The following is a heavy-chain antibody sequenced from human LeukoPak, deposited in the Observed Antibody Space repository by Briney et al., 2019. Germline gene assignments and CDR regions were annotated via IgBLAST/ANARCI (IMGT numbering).Heavy chain of an antibody. Sequence: GGSLRLSCAASGFTFSAYEMNWVRQAPGKGLEWVSYISGNSSTMYYADSVKGRFSISRDNAKNSLYLQMNSLRAEDTAVYYCAREETDAFDIWGQGIMVTVSS. CDR2: ISGNSSTM. J-gene: IGHJ3*02. CDR3: AREETDAFDI. V-gene: IGHV3-48*03. CDR1: GFTFSAYE.